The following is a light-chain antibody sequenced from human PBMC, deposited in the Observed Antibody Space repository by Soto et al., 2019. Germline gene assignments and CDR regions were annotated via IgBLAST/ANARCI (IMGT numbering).Light chain of an antibody. CDR3: ETWDSNTRV. J-gene: IGLJ3*02. CDR1: SGHSSDI. CDR2: LEGSGSY. V-gene: IGLV4-60*03. Sequence: QSVLTQSSSASASLGSSVKLTCTLSSGHSSDIIAWHQQQPGKAPRYLMKLEGSGSYNEGSGVPDRFSGSRSGADRYLTISNLQSEDEADYYCETWDSNTRVFGGGTQLTVL.